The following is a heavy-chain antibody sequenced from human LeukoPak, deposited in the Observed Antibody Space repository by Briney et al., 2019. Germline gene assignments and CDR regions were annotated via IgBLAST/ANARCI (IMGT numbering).Heavy chain of an antibody. D-gene: IGHD2-2*02. Sequence: ASVKLSCKASGYTFTGYYLHWVRQAPGQGLEWMGSINPHSGGTNSAQKFQGRVTMTRDTSISTPYMELSRLRSDDTAVYYCVRAGDVVVPAAILYYWGRGTVVTVSS. CDR3: VRAGDVVVPAAILYY. V-gene: IGHV1-2*02. CDR1: GYTFTGYY. J-gene: IGHJ4*02. CDR2: INPHSGGT.